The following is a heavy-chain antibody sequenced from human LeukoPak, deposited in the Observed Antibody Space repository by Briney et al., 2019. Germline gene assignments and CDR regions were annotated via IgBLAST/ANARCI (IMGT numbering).Heavy chain of an antibody. Sequence: GGSLRLSCAASGFTFGTYSMNWVRQAPGKGLEWVSSISNNSSYIYYADSVKGRFTISRDNAKNSLYLQMNSLRAEDTAVYYCAKHYMESSYNRAVDYWGQGTLVTVSS. CDR3: AKHYMESSYNRAVDY. CDR1: GFTFGTYS. V-gene: IGHV3-21*01. CDR2: ISNNSSYI. D-gene: IGHD3-10*01. J-gene: IGHJ4*02.